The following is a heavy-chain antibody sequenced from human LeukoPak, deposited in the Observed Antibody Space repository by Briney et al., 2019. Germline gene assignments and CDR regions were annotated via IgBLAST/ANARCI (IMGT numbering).Heavy chain of an antibody. J-gene: IGHJ4*02. CDR3: ARIPRGGKQGYFDY. V-gene: IGHV2-70*11. CDR2: IDWDDDK. Sequence: SGPTLVNPTQTLTLTCTFSGFSLSTSGMCVSWIRQPPGKALEWLARIDWDDDKYYSTSLKTRLTISKDTSKNQVVLTMTNMDPVDTATYYCARIPRGGKQGYFDYWGQGTLVTVSS. CDR1: GFSLSTSGMC. D-gene: IGHD2-15*01.